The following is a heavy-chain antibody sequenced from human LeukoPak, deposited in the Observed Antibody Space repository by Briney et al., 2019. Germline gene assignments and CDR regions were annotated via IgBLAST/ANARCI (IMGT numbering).Heavy chain of an antibody. Sequence: PGGSLRLSCAASGFSFSSYAMSWVRHAPGKGLEWVSVISGSGGSKYYTDSVRGRFTISRDNSKNTLSLQMNSLRADDTAIYYCAKPGGGSGTYDAFDIWGQGTMVTVSS. CDR2: ISGSGGSK. D-gene: IGHD3-10*01. CDR1: GFSFSSYA. CDR3: AKPGGGSGTYDAFDI. V-gene: IGHV3-23*01. J-gene: IGHJ3*02.